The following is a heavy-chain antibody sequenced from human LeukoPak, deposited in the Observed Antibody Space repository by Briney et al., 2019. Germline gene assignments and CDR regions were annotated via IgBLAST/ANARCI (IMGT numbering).Heavy chain of an antibody. CDR3: ARGIFYGGRNQYIWFDL. CDR1: GGPFRGFF. CDR2: VSHSGSS. D-gene: IGHD4-23*01. Sequence: SETLSLTCAVYGGPFRGFFWSWIRQAPGKGLEWIGEVSHSGSSNYKPSLRSRISISLDTSKSQFSLKLTSVTAADSAVYYCARGIFYGGRNQYIWFDLWGQGTLVTVSS. J-gene: IGHJ5*02. V-gene: IGHV4-34*01.